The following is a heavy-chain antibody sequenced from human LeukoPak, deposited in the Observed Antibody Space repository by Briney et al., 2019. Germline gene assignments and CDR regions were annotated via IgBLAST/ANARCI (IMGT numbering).Heavy chain of an antibody. V-gene: IGHV1-3*01. D-gene: IGHD3-10*01. CDR3: AREYYGSGSYFIDY. Sequence: ASVKVSCKASGYTFTSYAMHWVRLAPGQRLEWMGWINAGNGNTKYSQKFQGRVTITRDTSASTAYMELSSLRSEDTAVYYCAREYYGSGSYFIDYWGQGTLVTVSS. CDR2: INAGNGNT. CDR1: GYTFTSYA. J-gene: IGHJ4*02.